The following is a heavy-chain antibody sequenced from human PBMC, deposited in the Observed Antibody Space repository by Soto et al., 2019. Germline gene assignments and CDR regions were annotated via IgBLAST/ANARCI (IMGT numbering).Heavy chain of an antibody. V-gene: IGHV1-2*04. D-gene: IGHD6-19*01. CDR3: ARGVDADSSGWDGAFDI. CDR1: GYNLTGYY. CDR2: VNPKSGGT. J-gene: IGHJ3*02. Sequence: QVQLVQSGAEVKKPGASVKLYCKASGYNLTGYYMHWVRQAPGKGLEWMGWVNPKSGGTNYAQKVQRWVTMTSDTPISTAFMEVSGLRSDYTDVYYCARGVDADSSGWDGAFDICAQGTMVTVSS.